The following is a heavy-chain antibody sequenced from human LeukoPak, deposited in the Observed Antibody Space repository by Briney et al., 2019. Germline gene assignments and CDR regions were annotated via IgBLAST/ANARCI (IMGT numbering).Heavy chain of an antibody. Sequence: ASVKLSCRCSGYTFTSCGINWVRQATGPGREWMGWMNPNSGNTGYAQSFQGRVTMTRNTSTSTAYMELSSLRSEDTAVYYCARVYLRRDGYTGGYWGQGTLVTVSS. D-gene: IGHD5-24*01. CDR3: ARVYLRRDGYTGGY. V-gene: IGHV1-8*01. CDR2: MNPNSGNT. CDR1: GYTFTSCG. J-gene: IGHJ4*02.